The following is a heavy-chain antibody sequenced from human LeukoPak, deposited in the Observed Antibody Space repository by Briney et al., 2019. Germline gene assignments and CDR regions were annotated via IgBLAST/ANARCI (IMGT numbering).Heavy chain of an antibody. Sequence: GEALQISCKGSGYIFASYWIGWVRQMPGKGLEWMGIIYSPAFQGQVAISADKSISTAYLQWSSLKASDTAMYYCARRASGWYVDYWGQGTLVTVSS. CDR2: IY. D-gene: IGHD6-19*01. CDR3: ARRASGWYVDY. J-gene: IGHJ4*02. CDR1: GYIFASYW. V-gene: IGHV5-51*01.